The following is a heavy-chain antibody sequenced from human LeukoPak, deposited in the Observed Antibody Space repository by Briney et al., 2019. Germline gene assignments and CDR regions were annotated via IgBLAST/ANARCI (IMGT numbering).Heavy chain of an antibody. J-gene: IGHJ4*02. CDR3: ARARMGYSGGWLNRKAYYFDY. CDR2: ISAYNGNT. D-gene: IGHD6-19*01. CDR1: GYTFTSYG. Sequence: ASVKVSCKASGYTFTSYGISWVRQAPGQGLEWMGWISAYNGNTNYAQKLQGRVTMTTDTSTSTAYMELRSLRSDDTAVYYCARARMGYSGGWLNRKAYYFDYWGQGTLVTVSS. V-gene: IGHV1-18*01.